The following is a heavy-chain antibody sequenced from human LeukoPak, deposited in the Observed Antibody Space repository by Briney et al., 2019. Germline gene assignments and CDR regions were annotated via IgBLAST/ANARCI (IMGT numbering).Heavy chain of an antibody. CDR3: AKEAYYYDSSGYYQNAEYFQH. Sequence: GGSLRLSCAASGFTFSSYAMSWVRQAPGKGLEWVSGISWNSGSIGYADSVKGRFTISRDNAKNSLYLQMNSLRAEDTALYYCAKEAYYYDSSGYYQNAEYFQHWGQGTLVTVSS. CDR1: GFTFSSYA. D-gene: IGHD3-22*01. CDR2: ISWNSGSI. J-gene: IGHJ1*01. V-gene: IGHV3-9*01.